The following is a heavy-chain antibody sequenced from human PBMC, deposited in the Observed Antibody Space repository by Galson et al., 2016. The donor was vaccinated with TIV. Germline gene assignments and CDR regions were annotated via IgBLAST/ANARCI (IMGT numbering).Heavy chain of an antibody. CDR3: ARESGLRRYFHY. V-gene: IGHV1-69*13. J-gene: IGHJ1*01. D-gene: IGHD5-12*01. CDR2: IIPFFNKP. CDR1: GGIFNNHA. Sequence: SVKVSCKASGGIFNNHAITWLRQAPGQGLEWMGTIIPFFNKPTYAQRFQNRVTITADESTTTAYLELSSLRSEDTAVYYCARESGLRRYFHYWGQGTLVSVSS.